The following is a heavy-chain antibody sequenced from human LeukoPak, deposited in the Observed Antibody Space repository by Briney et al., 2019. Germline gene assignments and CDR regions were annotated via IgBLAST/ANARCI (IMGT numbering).Heavy chain of an antibody. CDR3: ARDRLRWNNWFDP. V-gene: IGHV4-59*01. CDR2: IYYSGST. CDR1: GGSISSYY. J-gene: IGHJ5*02. Sequence: SETLSLTCTVSGGSISSYYWSWIRQPPGKGLEWIGYIYYSGSTNYKPSLKSRVTISVDTSKNQFSLKLSSVTAADTALYYCARDRLRWNNWFDPWGQGTLVTVSS. D-gene: IGHD4-23*01.